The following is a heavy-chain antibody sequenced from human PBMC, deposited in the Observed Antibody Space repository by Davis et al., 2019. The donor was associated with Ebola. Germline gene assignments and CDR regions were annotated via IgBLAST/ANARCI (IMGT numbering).Heavy chain of an antibody. J-gene: IGHJ6*02. CDR2: ISSSSTTK. CDR1: GFTFSSYS. D-gene: IGHD1-1*01. CDR3: ARDLLEPLYYYYGMDV. Sequence: GESLKISCAASGFTFSSYSMNWVRQAPGRGPEWVSYISSSSTTKYYADSVKGRFTISRDNAKNSLYLQMNSLRDEDTAVYYCARDLLEPLYYYYGMDVWGQGTTVTVSS. V-gene: IGHV3-48*02.